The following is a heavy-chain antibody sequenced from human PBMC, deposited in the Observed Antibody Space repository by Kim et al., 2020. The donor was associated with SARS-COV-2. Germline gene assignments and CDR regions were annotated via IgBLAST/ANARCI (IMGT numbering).Heavy chain of an antibody. CDR3: ARSHYGSGSYYFDY. D-gene: IGHD3-10*01. Sequence: SRKFQGRVTITRGTSASTAYMELSSLRSEDTAVYYCARSHYGSGSYYFDYWGQGTLVTVSS. V-gene: IGHV1-3*01. J-gene: IGHJ4*02.